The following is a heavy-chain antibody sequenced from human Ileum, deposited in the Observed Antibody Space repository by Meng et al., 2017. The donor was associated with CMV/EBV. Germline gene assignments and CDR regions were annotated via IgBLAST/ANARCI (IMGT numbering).Heavy chain of an antibody. J-gene: IGHJ6*02. CDR3: ARGGLGYCSSTSCSRSYYYGMDV. D-gene: IGHD2-2*01. Sequence: GSLRLSCAVYGGSFSGHYWSWIRQPPGKGLEWIGEINHSGSTNYNPSLKSRVTISVDTSKNQFSLKLSSVTAADTAVYYCARGGLGYCSSTSCSRSYYYGMDVWGQGTTVTVSS. CDR2: INHSGST. V-gene: IGHV4-34*01. CDR1: GGSFSGHY.